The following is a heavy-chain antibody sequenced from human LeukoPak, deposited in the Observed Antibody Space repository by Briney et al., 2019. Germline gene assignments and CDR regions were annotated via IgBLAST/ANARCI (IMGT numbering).Heavy chain of an antibody. Sequence: ASVKVSCKSSGYTFTNYGISWVRQAPGQGLEWMGWISAYNGNTNYAQKLQGRVTMTTDTSTSTAYMELRSLRSDDTAVYYCAREDTMVRGVISYNWFDPWGQGTLVTVSS. CDR3: AREDTMVRGVISYNWFDP. V-gene: IGHV1-18*01. CDR2: ISAYNGNT. CDR1: GYTFTNYG. J-gene: IGHJ5*02. D-gene: IGHD3-10*01.